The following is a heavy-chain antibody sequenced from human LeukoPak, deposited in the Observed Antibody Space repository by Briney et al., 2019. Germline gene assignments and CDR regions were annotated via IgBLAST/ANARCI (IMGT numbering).Heavy chain of an antibody. CDR3: ARYSSGWYDYYFDY. D-gene: IGHD6-19*01. CDR2: IYSGGST. Sequence: GGSLRLSCAASGFTVSSNYMSWVRQAPGKGLEWVLVIYSGGSTYYADSVKGRFTISRDNSKNTLYLQMNSLRAEDTAVYYCARYSSGWYDYYFDYWGQGTLVTVSS. J-gene: IGHJ4*02. V-gene: IGHV3-66*01. CDR1: GFTVSSNY.